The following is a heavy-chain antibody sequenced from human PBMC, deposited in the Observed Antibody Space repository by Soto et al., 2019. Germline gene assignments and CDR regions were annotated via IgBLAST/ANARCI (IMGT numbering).Heavy chain of an antibody. CDR3: ARVERGTVTTVVDAFDI. CDR2: MSHSGGS. V-gene: IGHV4-34*01. CDR1: GGSVSSGSYY. Sequence: QVQLQQWGAGLLKPSETLSLTCAVYGGSVSSGSYYWSWIRQPPGKGLEWIGEMSHSGGSHFNPSLKRRVTISVDTSKNQFSLKMRSVTAADTALYYCARVERGTVTTVVDAFDIWGPGTMVTVSS. D-gene: IGHD1-1*01. J-gene: IGHJ3*02.